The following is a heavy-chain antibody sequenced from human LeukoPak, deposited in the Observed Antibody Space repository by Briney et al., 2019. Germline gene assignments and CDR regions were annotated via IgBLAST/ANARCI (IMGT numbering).Heavy chain of an antibody. CDR3: ARGSYYYDSSGYWTFDY. D-gene: IGHD3-22*01. V-gene: IGHV3-13*01. CDR1: GFTFSSYD. J-gene: IGHJ4*02. Sequence: GGSLRLSCAASGFTFSSYDMHWVRQATGKGPEWVSAIGTAGDTYYPGSVKGRFTISRENAKNSLYLQMNSLRAGDTAVYYCARGSYYYDSSGYWTFDYWGQGTLVTVSS. CDR2: IGTAGDT.